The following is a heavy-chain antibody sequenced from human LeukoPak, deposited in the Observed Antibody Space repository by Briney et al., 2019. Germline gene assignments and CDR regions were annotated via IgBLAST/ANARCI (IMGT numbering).Heavy chain of an antibody. Sequence: PGGSLRLSCAASGFTFSTYAMHWVRQAPGKGLEYVSSITSNGDNIYYANSVKGRFTISRDNSKNTLYLQMGSLRAEDMAVYYCARDRASNGDYWGQGTLVTVSS. CDR1: GFTFSTYA. D-gene: IGHD4-11*01. V-gene: IGHV3-64*01. CDR2: ITSNGDNI. J-gene: IGHJ4*02. CDR3: ARDRASNGDY.